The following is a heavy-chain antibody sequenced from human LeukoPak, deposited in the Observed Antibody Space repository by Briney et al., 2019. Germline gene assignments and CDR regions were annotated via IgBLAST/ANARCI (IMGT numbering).Heavy chain of an antibody. D-gene: IGHD2-15*01. CDR2: INPNSGGT. V-gene: IGHV1-2*02. CDR3: ARGHPWNRVAATLGSRYSMDV. CDR1: GYTFTGYY. J-gene: IGHJ6*03. Sequence: ASVTVSCKASGYTFTGYYMHWVRQAPGQGLEWMGWINPNSGGTNYVQKFQGRVTMNRDTSISTAYMELSRLRSDDTAVYYCARGHPWNRVAATLGSRYSMDVWGKGTTVTISS.